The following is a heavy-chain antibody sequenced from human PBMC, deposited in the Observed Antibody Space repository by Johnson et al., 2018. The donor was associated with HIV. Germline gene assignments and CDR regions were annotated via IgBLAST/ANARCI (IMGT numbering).Heavy chain of an antibody. CDR1: GFSFSDYD. CDR3: ARDRRDDLYSHQLVLRGQNAFDI. Sequence: QMLLVESGGGLVQPGGSLRLSCAASGFSFSDYDMHWVRQAPGKGLEWVAFIRYDTTTEYYGDSVKGRFTISRDNSKNTLYLQMNSLRVEDTAVYYCARDRRDDLYSHQLVLRGQNAFDIWGQGTMVTVSS. CDR2: IRYDTTTE. V-gene: IGHV3-30*02. J-gene: IGHJ3*02. D-gene: IGHD1-26*01.